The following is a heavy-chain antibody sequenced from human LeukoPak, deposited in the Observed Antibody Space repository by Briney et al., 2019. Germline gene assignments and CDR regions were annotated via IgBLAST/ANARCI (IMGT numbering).Heavy chain of an antibody. CDR2: IYSGGST. CDR3: AQLAVGELLFRSDY. D-gene: IGHD1-26*01. J-gene: IGHJ4*02. CDR1: GFTVSSNY. V-gene: IGHV3-53*01. Sequence: GGSLRLSCAASGFTVSSNYMSWVRQAPGKGLEWGSVIYSGGSTYYAASVKGRFTISRDNSTNTLYLQMNSLGAEDTAVYYCAQLAVGELLFRSDYWGQGTLVTVSS.